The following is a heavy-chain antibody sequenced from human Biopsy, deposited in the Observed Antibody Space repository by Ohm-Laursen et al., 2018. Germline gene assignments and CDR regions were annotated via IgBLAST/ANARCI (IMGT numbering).Heavy chain of an antibody. CDR3: ARDPLNGHKHFDY. CDR1: SYTFTDYN. V-gene: IGHV1-2*02. D-gene: IGHD2-8*01. Sequence: ASVKASCKASSYTFTDYNIHWMRQAPGQGLEWLGYNNCKTGATNYAQKFQGTVTMTRDTSISTAYLALGSLRSADTAIYYCARDPLNGHKHFDYWGQGSLVIVSS. J-gene: IGHJ4*02. CDR2: NNCKTGAT.